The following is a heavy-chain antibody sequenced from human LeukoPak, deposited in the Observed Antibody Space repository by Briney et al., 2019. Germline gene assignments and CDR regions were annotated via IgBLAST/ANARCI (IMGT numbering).Heavy chain of an antibody. J-gene: IGHJ5*02. CDR2: IRFDASNQ. V-gene: IGHV3-30*02. CDR1: GFRFSSYG. CDR3: AKDQTFDP. Sequence: PGGSLRLSCAASGFRFSSYGMHWVRQAPGKGLEWVAFIRFDASNQYYTDSVKGRFTISRDNAKNSLYLQMNSLRAEDTAVYYCAKDQTFDPWGQGTLVTVSS.